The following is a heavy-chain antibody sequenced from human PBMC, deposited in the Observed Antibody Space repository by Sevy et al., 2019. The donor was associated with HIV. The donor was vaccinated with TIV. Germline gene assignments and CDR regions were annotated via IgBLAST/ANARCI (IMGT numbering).Heavy chain of an antibody. Sequence: GGSLRLSCAASGFTFSDYYMSWIRQAPGKGLEWVSYISSSGSTIYYADSVKGRFTISRDNAKNSLYLQMNSLRAEDTAVYYCARAVTMIVVVSNYGMDVWGQRTTVTVSS. CDR2: ISSSGSTI. D-gene: IGHD3-22*01. J-gene: IGHJ6*02. CDR1: GFTFSDYY. CDR3: ARAVTMIVVVSNYGMDV. V-gene: IGHV3-11*01.